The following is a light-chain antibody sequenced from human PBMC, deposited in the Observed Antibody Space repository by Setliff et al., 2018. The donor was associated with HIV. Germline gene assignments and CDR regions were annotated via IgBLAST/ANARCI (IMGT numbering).Light chain of an antibody. CDR3: CSYVNSATCV. Sequence: QSALIQPPSVSGSPGQSVTISCTETSTDVGSYDYVSWCQRHPGTVPRPMIYNVNTRPSGVPDRFSGSKSGNTASMTFAGLQAADEADYLCCSYVNSATCVFGTGTKVTVL. J-gene: IGLJ1*01. V-gene: IGLV2-11*01. CDR2: NVN. CDR1: STDVGSYDY.